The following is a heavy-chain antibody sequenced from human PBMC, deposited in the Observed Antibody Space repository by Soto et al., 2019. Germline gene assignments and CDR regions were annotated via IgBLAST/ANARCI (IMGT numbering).Heavy chain of an antibody. Sequence: GPGPGSTSETLSLTCAVYGGSFSGYYWSWIRQPPGKGLEWIGEINHSGSTNYNPSLKSRVTISVDTSKNQFSLKLSSVTAADTAVYYCARGRGGGYCSGGSCYTRLGFYYGMDVWGQGTTVTVSS. CDR2: INHSGST. CDR3: ARGRGGGYCSGGSCYTRLGFYYGMDV. J-gene: IGHJ6*02. V-gene: IGHV4-34*01. D-gene: IGHD2-15*01. CDR1: GGSFSGYY.